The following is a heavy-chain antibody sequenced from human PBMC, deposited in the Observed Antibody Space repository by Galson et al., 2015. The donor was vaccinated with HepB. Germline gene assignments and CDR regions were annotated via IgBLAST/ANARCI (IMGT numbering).Heavy chain of an antibody. D-gene: IGHD3-22*01. J-gene: IGHJ4*02. CDR1: GYTFTSYY. V-gene: IGHV1-46*01. CDR2: INPSGGST. CDR3: ARAYYDSSGYYPTPFDY. Sequence: SVKVSCKASGYTFTSYYMHWVRQAPGRGLEWMGIINPSGGSTSYAQKFQGRVTMTRDTSTSTVYMELSSLRSEDTAVYYCARAYYDSSGYYPTPFDYWGQGTLVTVSS.